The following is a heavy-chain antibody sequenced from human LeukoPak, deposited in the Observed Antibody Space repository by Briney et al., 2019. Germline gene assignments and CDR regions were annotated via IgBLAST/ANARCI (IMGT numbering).Heavy chain of an antibody. CDR2: IDPSGGST. CDR1: GYTFTNYY. D-gene: IGHD1-26*01. V-gene: IGHV1-46*01. J-gene: IGHJ4*02. Sequence: ASVKVSCKASGYTFTNYYIHWVRQAPGQGLEWMGVIDPSGGSTSYAQKFQGRVTMTGDMSTSTVYMQLSSLRSEDTAVYHCARGSSGSYLNYFDYWGPGTLVTVSS. CDR3: ARGSSGSYLNYFDY.